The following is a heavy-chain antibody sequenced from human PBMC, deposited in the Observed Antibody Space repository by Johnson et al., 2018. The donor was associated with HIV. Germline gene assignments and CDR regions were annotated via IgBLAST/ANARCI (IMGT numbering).Heavy chain of an antibody. Sequence: QVQLVESGGGVVQPGRSLRLSCAASGFTFSNYGMHWVRQAPCKGLEWVAFIWYDGTNKYYADSVKGRFTISRDNSKNTLDLQMNSLRVEDAAVYYCATSTASDAFDIWGQGTIVTVSS. J-gene: IGHJ3*02. D-gene: IGHD1-1*01. CDR3: ATSTASDAFDI. V-gene: IGHV3-33*01. CDR1: GFTFSNYG. CDR2: IWYDGTNK.